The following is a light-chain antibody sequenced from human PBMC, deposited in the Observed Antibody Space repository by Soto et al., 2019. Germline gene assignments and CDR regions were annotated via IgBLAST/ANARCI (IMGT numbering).Light chain of an antibody. Sequence: AIQMTQSPSSLSASVGDRVTITCRASQGIRDDLGWYQQRPGKAPKLLIYAASTLQSGVPSRFSGSGSGTDFTLTINSLQAEDFATYYCQQDYSYPLTFGAGTKLEIK. CDR1: QGIRDD. V-gene: IGKV1-6*01. CDR2: AAS. CDR3: QQDYSYPLT. J-gene: IGKJ4*01.